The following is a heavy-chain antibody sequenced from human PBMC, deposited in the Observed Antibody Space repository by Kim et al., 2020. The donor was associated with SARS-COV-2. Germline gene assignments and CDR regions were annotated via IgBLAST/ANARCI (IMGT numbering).Heavy chain of an antibody. D-gene: IGHD5-18*01. CDR3: ARDTSYTAMALDP. Sequence: SETLSLTCTASGGSISSGGYYWSWIRQHPGKGLEWIGYIYYSGSTYYNPSLKSRVTISVDTSKNQFSLKLSSVTAADTAVYYCARDTSYTAMALDPWGQGTLVTVSS. V-gene: IGHV4-31*03. J-gene: IGHJ5*02. CDR2: IYYSGST. CDR1: GGSISSGGYY.